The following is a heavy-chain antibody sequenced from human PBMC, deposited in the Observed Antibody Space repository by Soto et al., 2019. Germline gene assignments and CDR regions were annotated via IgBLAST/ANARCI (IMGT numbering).Heavy chain of an antibody. Sequence: EMQLLESRGGLVQPGGSLRLSCAASGFTFSCYAMRWVRQAPGKGLEWVSAISGSGDSTYYADSVKGRFTVSRDNSKNTLYLQMNSLRAEDTAVYYCARRGSGSYYDYWGQGALVTVSS. D-gene: IGHD1-26*01. V-gene: IGHV3-23*01. CDR1: GFTFSCYA. J-gene: IGHJ4*02. CDR3: ARRGSGSYYDY. CDR2: ISGSGDST.